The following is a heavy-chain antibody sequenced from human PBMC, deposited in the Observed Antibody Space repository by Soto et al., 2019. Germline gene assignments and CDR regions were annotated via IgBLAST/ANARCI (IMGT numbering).Heavy chain of an antibody. Sequence: GGSLRLSCAASGFTFSSYGMHWVRQAPGKGLEWVAVIWYDGSNKYYAASVKGRFTISRDNSKNTLYLQMNSLRAEDTAVYYCARGDSSGWFRKFDYWGQGTLVTVSS. CDR3: ARGDSSGWFRKFDY. CDR2: IWYDGSNK. V-gene: IGHV3-33*01. CDR1: GFTFSSYG. D-gene: IGHD6-19*01. J-gene: IGHJ4*02.